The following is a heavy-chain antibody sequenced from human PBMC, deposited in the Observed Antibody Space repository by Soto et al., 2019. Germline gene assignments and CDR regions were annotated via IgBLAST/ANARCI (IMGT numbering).Heavy chain of an antibody. V-gene: IGHV1-69*12. Sequence: QVQLVQSGAEVKKPGSSVKVSCKASGGTFSSYAISWVRQAPGQGLEWMGGIIPIFCTAKYAQKFQGTVTITADESTSTAYVELSSLRAEDPAVYYCSRESRYCSGGSCYFLPGIDYWGQGTLVTVSS. J-gene: IGHJ4*02. CDR2: IIPIFCTA. CDR1: GGTFSSYA. D-gene: IGHD2-15*01. CDR3: SRESRYCSGGSCYFLPGIDY.